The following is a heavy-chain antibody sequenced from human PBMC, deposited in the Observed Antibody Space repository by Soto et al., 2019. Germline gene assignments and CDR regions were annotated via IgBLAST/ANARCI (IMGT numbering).Heavy chain of an antibody. D-gene: IGHD3-10*01. V-gene: IGHV4-31*03. CDR3: ARVRGGRSPHVVRGSYYMDV. CDR2: IYYSGST. CDR1: GGSISSGGYY. J-gene: IGHJ6*03. Sequence: QVQLQESGPGLVKPSQTLSLTCTVSGGSISSGGYYWSWIRQHPGKGLEWIGYIYYSGSTYYNPSLKSRVTISVDTSKNQFSLKLSSVTAADTAVYYCARVRGGRSPHVVRGSYYMDVWGKGTTVTVSS.